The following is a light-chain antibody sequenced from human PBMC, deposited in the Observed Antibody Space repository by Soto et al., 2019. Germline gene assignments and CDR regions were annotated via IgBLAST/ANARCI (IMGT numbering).Light chain of an antibody. J-gene: IGKJ1*01. V-gene: IGKV1-39*01. CDR1: QRISSY. CDR2: ATS. CDR3: KHSYSTPRM. Sequence: DIQLTQSPSSLSASVGDRITITCRASQRISSYLNWYQQKPGKAPKLLIYATSSLQSGVPSRFSGSASGTDFTLTISRLQRENFATYYFKHSYSTPRMFGQGTKVEIK.